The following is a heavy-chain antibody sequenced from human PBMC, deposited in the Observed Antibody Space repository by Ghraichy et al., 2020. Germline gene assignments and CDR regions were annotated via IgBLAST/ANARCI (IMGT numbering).Heavy chain of an antibody. CDR1: GGAITTYY. CDR2: IYYSGST. V-gene: IGHV4-59*01. CDR3: ARAYDPRYCTNGVCHAFDI. D-gene: IGHD2-8*01. Sequence: SETLSLTCNVSGGAITTYYWSWIRQPPGKGLEWIGYIYYSGSTNYNPSLKSRVTISVDTSKNQFSLKLSSVTAADTAVYYCARAYDPRYCTNGVCHAFDIWGQGTMVTVSS. J-gene: IGHJ3*02.